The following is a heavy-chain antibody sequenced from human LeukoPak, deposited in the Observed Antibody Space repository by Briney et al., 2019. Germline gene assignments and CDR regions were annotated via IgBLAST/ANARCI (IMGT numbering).Heavy chain of an antibody. CDR1: GFTFSSYA. CDR3: AKGRVVAPRGVVLDY. Sequence: GGSLRLSCAASGFTFSSYAMSWVRQAPGKGLEWVSAISGSGGSTYYADSVKGRFTISRDNSKNTLYLKMNSLRAEDTAVYYCAKGRVVAPRGVVLDYWGQGTLVTVSS. CDR2: ISGSGGST. V-gene: IGHV3-23*01. J-gene: IGHJ4*02. D-gene: IGHD5-12*01.